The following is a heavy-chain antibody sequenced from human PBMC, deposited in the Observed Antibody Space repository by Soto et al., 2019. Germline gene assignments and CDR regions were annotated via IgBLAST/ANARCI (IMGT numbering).Heavy chain of an antibody. CDR2: IWYDGSNK. Sequence: GGSLRLSCAASGFTFSSYGMHWVRQAPGKGLEWVAVIWYDGSNKYYADSVKGRFTISRDNSKNTLYPQMNSLRAEDTAAYYCARERSYDFWSGYYPPASMGDYGMDVWGQGTTVTVSS. J-gene: IGHJ6*02. CDR3: ARERSYDFWSGYYPPASMGDYGMDV. V-gene: IGHV3-33*01. CDR1: GFTFSSYG. D-gene: IGHD3-3*01.